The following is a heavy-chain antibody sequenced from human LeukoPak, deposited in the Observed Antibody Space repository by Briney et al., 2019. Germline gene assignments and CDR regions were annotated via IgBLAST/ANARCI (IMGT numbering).Heavy chain of an antibody. Sequence: PSETLSLTCTVSGGSISSSNYYWGWIRQPPGKGLEWIGSIYYSGSTYYNPSLKSRITISVDTSKNQFSLKLSSVTAADTAVYYCARVDRSGLLNYWGQGTLVTVSS. D-gene: IGHD2/OR15-2a*01. CDR3: ARVDRSGLLNY. V-gene: IGHV4-39*07. CDR2: IYYSGST. CDR1: GGSISSSNYY. J-gene: IGHJ4*02.